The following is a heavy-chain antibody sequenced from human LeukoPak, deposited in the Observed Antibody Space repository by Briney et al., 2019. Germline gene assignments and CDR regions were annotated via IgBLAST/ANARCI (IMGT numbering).Heavy chain of an antibody. D-gene: IGHD6-19*01. V-gene: IGHV3-9*01. CDR1: GFTFDDYA. Sequence: PGGSLRLSCAASGFTFDDYAMHWVRQAPGKGLEWVSGISWNSGSIGYADSVKGRFTISRDNAKNSLYLQMNSLRAEDTALYYCAKDLYSSGWYPKSLDYYGMDVWGQGTTVTVSS. CDR3: AKDLYSSGWYPKSLDYYGMDV. CDR2: ISWNSGSI. J-gene: IGHJ6*02.